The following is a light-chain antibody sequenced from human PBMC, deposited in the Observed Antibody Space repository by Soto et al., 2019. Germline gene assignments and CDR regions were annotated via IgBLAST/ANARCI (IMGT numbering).Light chain of an antibody. Sequence: SYELTQPPSVSVSPGQTASITCSGAKLGDKYACWYQQKPGQSPVLVIYQDSKRPSGIPERFSGSNSGNTATLTVSGTQAMDEADYYCQEWDSSPFHVFGTGTKLTVL. CDR2: QDS. V-gene: IGLV3-1*01. CDR3: QEWDSSPFHV. J-gene: IGLJ1*01. CDR1: KLGDKY.